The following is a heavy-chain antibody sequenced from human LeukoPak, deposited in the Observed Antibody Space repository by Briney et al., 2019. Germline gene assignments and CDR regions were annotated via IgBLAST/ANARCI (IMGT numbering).Heavy chain of an antibody. Sequence: PGESLRLSCVASGFTFSSYAMSWVRQAPGKGLEWVASISDSGGTTYYQDSVRGRFTISRDNSKNTLYLQMNSLRAEDTAIYSCARDIRGSGNYGWFDPWGQGTLVTVSS. D-gene: IGHD3-10*01. V-gene: IGHV3-23*01. CDR3: ARDIRGSGNYGWFDP. J-gene: IGHJ5*02. CDR1: GFTFSSYA. CDR2: ISDSGGTT.